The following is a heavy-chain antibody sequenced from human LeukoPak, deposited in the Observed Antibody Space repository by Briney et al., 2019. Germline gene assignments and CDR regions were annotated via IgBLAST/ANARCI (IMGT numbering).Heavy chain of an antibody. CDR2: ISSSGSTI. CDR3: ARDWVGATTPFDY. J-gene: IGHJ4*02. CDR1: GFTFSSYE. D-gene: IGHD1-26*01. V-gene: IGHV3-48*03. Sequence: GGSLRLSCAASGFTFSSYEMNWVRPAPGKGLEWVSYISSSGSTIYYADSVKGRFTISRDNAKNSRYLQMNSLRAEDTAVYYCARDWVGATTPFDYWGQGTLVTVSS.